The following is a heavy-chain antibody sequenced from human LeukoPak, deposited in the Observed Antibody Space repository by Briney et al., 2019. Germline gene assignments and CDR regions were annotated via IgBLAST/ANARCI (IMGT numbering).Heavy chain of an antibody. V-gene: IGHV3-33*08. Sequence: GGSLRLSCAASGFTFSSYGMHWVRQAPGKGLEWVAVIWYGGSNKYYADSVKGRFTTSRDNSKSTLDLQMNSLRPEDTALYYCARGKAILTGPPDYWGQGTLVTVSS. CDR2: IWYGGSNK. CDR3: ARGKAILTGPPDY. J-gene: IGHJ4*02. CDR1: GFTFSSYG. D-gene: IGHD3-9*01.